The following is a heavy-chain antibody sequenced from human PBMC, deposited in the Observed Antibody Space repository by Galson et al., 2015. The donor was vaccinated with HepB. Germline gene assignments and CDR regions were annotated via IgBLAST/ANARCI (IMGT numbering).Heavy chain of an antibody. D-gene: IGHD4-17*01. Sequence: CAASGFTFSSYSMNWVRQAPGKGLEWVSYISSSSSTIYYADSVKGRFTISRDNAKNSLYLQMNSLRAEDTAVYYCAAMTTVTTMAFDIWGQGTMVTVSS. CDR3: AAMTTVTTMAFDI. J-gene: IGHJ3*02. V-gene: IGHV3-48*01. CDR2: ISSSSSTI. CDR1: GFTFSSYS.